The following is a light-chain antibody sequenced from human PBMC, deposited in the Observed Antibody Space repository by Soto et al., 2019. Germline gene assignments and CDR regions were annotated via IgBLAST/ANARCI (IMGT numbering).Light chain of an antibody. CDR2: GAS. Sequence: EIVLTQSPGTLSLSPGERATLSCRASQSVSSSYLAWYQQKPGQAPRLLIYGASSRATGIPDRFSGSGSGTDFTLTISRLEPEDLAVYYCKQYCSSSWTLGQGTKVEIK. J-gene: IGKJ1*01. CDR1: QSVSSSY. V-gene: IGKV3-20*01. CDR3: KQYCSSSWT.